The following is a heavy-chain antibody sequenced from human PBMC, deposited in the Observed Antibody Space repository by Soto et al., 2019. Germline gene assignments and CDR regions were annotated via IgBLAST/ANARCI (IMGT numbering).Heavy chain of an antibody. Sequence: EVQLLESGGGLVQPGGSLRLSCAASGFTFSSYAMTWVRQAPGKGLEWVSLITGSGDSTYYADSVKGRFTISRDNSKNTLYLQMNSLRAEDTAVYYCAKAGSSTWGTEYFQHWGQGTLVTVSS. CDR1: GFTFSSYA. V-gene: IGHV3-23*01. CDR3: AKAGSSTWGTEYFQH. J-gene: IGHJ1*01. D-gene: IGHD6-13*01. CDR2: ITGSGDST.